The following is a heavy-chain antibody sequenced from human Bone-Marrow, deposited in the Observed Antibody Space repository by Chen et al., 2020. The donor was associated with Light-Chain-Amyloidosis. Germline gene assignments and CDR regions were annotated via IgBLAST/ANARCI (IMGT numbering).Heavy chain of an antibody. CDR1: GGSVSSRGFY. V-gene: IGHV4-39*01. Sequence: QLQLQESGPELAKPSETLSLTCKVSGGSVSSRGFYWGWIRQSPGKGLEWIASISVSGNTDYNPPLKSRVTISIDTSKNQFSMKVTSVTAADTALDYCAELLDNSYASTWGQGTLVTVSS. J-gene: IGHJ5*02. D-gene: IGHD3-16*01. CDR3: AELLDNSYAST. CDR2: ISVSGNT.